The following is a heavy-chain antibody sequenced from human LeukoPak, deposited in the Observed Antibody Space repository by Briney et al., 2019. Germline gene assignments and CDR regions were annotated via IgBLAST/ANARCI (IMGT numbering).Heavy chain of an antibody. CDR1: GLTFSSYA. D-gene: IGHD4-17*01. V-gene: IGHV3-23*01. CDR2: ISHSGDTT. CDR3: AKDCGDHHFDY. Sequence: GGSLRLSCVVSGLTFSSYAMSWVRQAPGKGLEWVSAISHSGDTTYYADFVKGRFTISRDNSKNTLYLQMSRLRAEDTAVYYCAKDCGDHHFDYWGQGSLVTVSS. J-gene: IGHJ4*02.